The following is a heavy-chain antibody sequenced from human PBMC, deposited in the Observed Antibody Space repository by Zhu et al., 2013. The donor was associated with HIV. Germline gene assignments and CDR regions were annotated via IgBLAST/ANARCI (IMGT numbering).Heavy chain of an antibody. J-gene: IGHJ4*02. Sequence: VQSGAEVKKPGASVRVSCKASGYSFTDYYIHWVRQAPGHGLEWMGWINVNNGGTNYAQKFQGRVTMTRDTSISTAYMELSRLTSDDAAVYYCARGVQVNGLYCTNGVCYGDFDYWGQGTLVTVSS. V-gene: IGHV1-2*02. CDR2: INVNNGGT. CDR1: GYSFTDYY. CDR3: ARGVQVNGLYCTNGVCYGDFDY. D-gene: IGHD2-8*01.